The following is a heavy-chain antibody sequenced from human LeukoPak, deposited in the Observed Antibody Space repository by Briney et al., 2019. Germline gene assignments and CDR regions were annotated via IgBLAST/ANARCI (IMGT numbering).Heavy chain of an antibody. D-gene: IGHD1-1*01. V-gene: IGHV1-2*02. CDR1: GYTFTGYY. CDR2: INPNSGGT. CDR3: ARVLSNWNYHDY. Sequence: RASVTVSCKASGYTFTGYYMHWVRQAPGQGLEWMGWINPNSGGTNYAQKFQGRVTMTRDTSISTAYMELSRLRSDDTAVYYCARVLSNWNYHDYWGQGTLVTVSS. J-gene: IGHJ4*02.